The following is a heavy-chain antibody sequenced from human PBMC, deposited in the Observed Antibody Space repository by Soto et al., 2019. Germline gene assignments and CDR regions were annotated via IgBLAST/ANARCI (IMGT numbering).Heavy chain of an antibody. D-gene: IGHD4-17*01. CDR2: INAGNGNT. V-gene: IGHV1-3*01. J-gene: IGHJ4*02. CDR1: GYTFTSYA. CDR3: ATRDYGGNSETAPGS. Sequence: QVQLVQSGAEVKKPGASVKVSCKASGYTFTSYAMHWVRQAPGQRLEWMGWINAGNGNTKYSQKFQGRVTSTRDTSASTAYMELSSLRSEDTAVYYCATRDYGGNSETAPGSWGQGTLVTVSS.